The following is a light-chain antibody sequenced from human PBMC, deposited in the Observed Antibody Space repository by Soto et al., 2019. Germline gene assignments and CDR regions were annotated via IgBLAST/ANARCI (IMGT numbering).Light chain of an antibody. CDR3: QQYGSSPYT. Sequence: EIVLTQSPGTMSLSPGQRATLSCRASQSISFNSLASYQQKPGQAPSLLISGASTRATGIQTRFSGSGSGTDFTLTIRGLAPEEFAVYFCQQYGSSPYTFGQGTNVEIK. CDR1: QSISFNS. V-gene: IGKV3-20*01. J-gene: IGKJ2*01. CDR2: GAS.